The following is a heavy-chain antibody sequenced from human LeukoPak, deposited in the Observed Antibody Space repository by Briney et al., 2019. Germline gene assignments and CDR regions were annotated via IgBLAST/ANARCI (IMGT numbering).Heavy chain of an antibody. V-gene: IGHV3-9*01. D-gene: IGHD2-15*01. CDR2: ISWNSFSI. CDR1: GFTFDDYA. CDR3: AKLLRSGKAPFDY. Sequence: GGSLRHSCAASGFTFDDYAMHWVRQAPGKGLEWVAGISWNSFSIAYADSVKGRFTISRDNAKESLYLQMNSLRAEDTALYYCAKLLRSGKAPFDYWGPGTLVTVSS. J-gene: IGHJ4*02.